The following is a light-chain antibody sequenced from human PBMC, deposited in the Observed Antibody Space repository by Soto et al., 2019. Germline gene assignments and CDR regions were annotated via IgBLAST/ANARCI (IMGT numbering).Light chain of an antibody. CDR3: NSYPSSNTYV. CDR1: SSDVGSYNR. J-gene: IGLJ1*01. CDR2: EVN. V-gene: IGLV2-18*02. Sequence: QSVLTQPPSVSGSPGQSVTISCTGTSSDVGSYNRVSWYQQPPGTAPKLMIYEVNNRPSGVPDRFSGSKSGNTASLTITGLKAEAGPNNYCNSYPSSNTYVFETGPRVT.